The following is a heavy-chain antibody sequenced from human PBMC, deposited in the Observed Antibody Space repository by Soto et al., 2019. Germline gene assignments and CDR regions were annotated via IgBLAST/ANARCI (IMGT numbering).Heavy chain of an antibody. CDR3: SRGPYDSSGYYRDYYYYGMDV. V-gene: IGHV1-3*01. D-gene: IGHD3-22*01. Sequence: ASVKVSCKASGYTFTSYAMHWMRQAPGQRLEWMGWINAGNGNTKYSQKFQGRVTITRDTSASTAYMELSSLRSEDTAVYYCSRGPYDSSGYYRDYYYYGMDVWGQGTTVTVSS. CDR1: GYTFTSYA. J-gene: IGHJ6*02. CDR2: INAGNGNT.